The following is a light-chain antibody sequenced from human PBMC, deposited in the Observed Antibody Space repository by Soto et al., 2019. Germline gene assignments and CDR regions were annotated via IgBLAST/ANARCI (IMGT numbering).Light chain of an antibody. CDR1: QSISTY. CDR2: AAS. J-gene: IGKJ2*01. Sequence: DIQMTQSPSSLSASVGDIVTITCRASQSISTYLTWYQQKPGKAPKVLIYAASSLQSGVPSRFSGSGSGTDFTVTIVSLQPEDFATDDSQQSYSTPITFGQRTKLEIK. V-gene: IGKV1-39*01. CDR3: QQSYSTPIT.